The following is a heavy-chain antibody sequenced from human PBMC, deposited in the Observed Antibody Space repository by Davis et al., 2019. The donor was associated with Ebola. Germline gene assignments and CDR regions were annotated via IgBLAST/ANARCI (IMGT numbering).Heavy chain of an antibody. V-gene: IGHV3-23*01. J-gene: IGHJ4*02. CDR3: ASYCHYRDCSYFDS. CDR1: GFTLSTFD. D-gene: IGHD3-16*01. Sequence: PGGSLRLSCEASGFTLSTFDMTWVRHVPGKGLEWVSTSSASERHTHYSDSVRGRFTISRDNSKDTLFLQMNSLRSEDTATYYCASYCHYRDCSYFDSWGQRTRVAVSS. CDR2: SSASERHT.